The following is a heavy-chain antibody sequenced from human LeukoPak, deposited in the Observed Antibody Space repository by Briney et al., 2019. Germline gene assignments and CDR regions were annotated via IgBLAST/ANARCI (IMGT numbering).Heavy chain of an antibody. CDR3: AREATPQTSTLYYYYYYMDV. V-gene: IGHV1-69*01. D-gene: IGHD1/OR15-1a*01. CDR2: IIPIYGIA. CDR1: GGTFSTYA. Sequence: GSSVKVSCKASGGTFSTYAISWLRQVPGQGLEWMGGIIPIYGIANYAQKLRGRVTITADESTSTSYMEVNGLRSEDTAVYYCAREATPQTSTLYYYYYYMDVWGNGTPVTVSS. J-gene: IGHJ6*03.